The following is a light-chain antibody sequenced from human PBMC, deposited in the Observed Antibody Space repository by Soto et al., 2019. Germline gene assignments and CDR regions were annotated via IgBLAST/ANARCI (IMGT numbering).Light chain of an antibody. J-gene: IGKJ2*01. CDR2: AAS. Sequence: DIQLTQSPSFLSASVGDRVTITCRASQGISSYLAWYQQKPGKAPKPLIYAASTLQSGVPSRFSGSGSGTEFTLTITNLQPEDFATYYCQQLNSYPNTFGQGTKLELK. CDR3: QQLNSYPNT. CDR1: QGISSY. V-gene: IGKV1-9*01.